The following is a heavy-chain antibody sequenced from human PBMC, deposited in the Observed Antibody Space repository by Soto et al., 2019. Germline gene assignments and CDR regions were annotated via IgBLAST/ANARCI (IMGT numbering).Heavy chain of an antibody. CDR1: GFTFSSSW. D-gene: IGHD6-19*01. CDR3: ARGPTGWYGYDY. CDR2: INSDESRT. J-gene: IGHJ4*02. V-gene: IGHV3-74*01. Sequence: EVQLVESGGGLVQPGGSLTLSCAASGFTFSSSWMHWVRQAPGKGLVWVSSINSDESRTNYADYVKGRFTISRDNANNTLYLQMNSLSAEDTALYYCARGPTGWYGYDYWGQGTLVTVSS.